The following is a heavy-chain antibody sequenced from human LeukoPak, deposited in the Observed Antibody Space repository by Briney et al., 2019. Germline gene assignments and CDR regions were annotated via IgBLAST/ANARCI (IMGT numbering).Heavy chain of an antibody. CDR1: GFSLSASGVG. Sequence: SGPTLVKPTQTLTLTCTFSGFSLSASGVGVAWMRQSPGQAPEWLAVTYWNDDQRYSPSLKSRLTITKDTSKNQVVLTMTNMDPADTATYHCAHNGLYHWGQGTLVTVSS. CDR2: TYWNDDQ. V-gene: IGHV2-5*01. D-gene: IGHD2-2*03. J-gene: IGHJ5*02. CDR3: AHNGLYH.